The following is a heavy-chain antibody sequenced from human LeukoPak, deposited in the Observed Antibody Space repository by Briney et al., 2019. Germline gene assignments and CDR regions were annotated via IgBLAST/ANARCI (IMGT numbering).Heavy chain of an antibody. Sequence: ASVKVSCKASGYTFTGYYMHWVRQAPGQGLEWMGWINPNSGGTNYAQKFQGRVTMTRDTSISTAHMELSRLRSDDTAIYYCARTEWAFDAFDIWGQGTMVTVSS. J-gene: IGHJ3*02. CDR1: GYTFTGYY. CDR3: ARTEWAFDAFDI. V-gene: IGHV1-2*02. D-gene: IGHD2-8*01. CDR2: INPNSGGT.